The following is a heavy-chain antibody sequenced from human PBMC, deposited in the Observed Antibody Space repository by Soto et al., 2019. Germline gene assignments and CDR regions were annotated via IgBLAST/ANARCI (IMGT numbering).Heavy chain of an antibody. V-gene: IGHV4-39*01. CDR2: IYYSGST. D-gene: IGHD4-4*01. CDR1: GGSISTGGYY. J-gene: IGHJ5*02. Sequence: PSETLSLTCTVSGGSISTGGYYWNWIRQHPGKGLEWIGSIYYSGSTYYNPSLKSRVTVSVDTSKNQFSLKLSSVIAADTVVYYCVSHPSNFWFDPWGQGTLVTVSS. CDR3: VSHPSNFWFDP.